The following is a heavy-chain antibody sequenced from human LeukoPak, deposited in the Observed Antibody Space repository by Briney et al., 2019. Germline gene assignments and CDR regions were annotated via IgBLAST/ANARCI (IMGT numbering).Heavy chain of an antibody. J-gene: IGHJ5*02. D-gene: IGHD2-15*01. Sequence: SETLSLTCTVSVGSISSSSYYWVWLRHPPGKGLEWIGSIYYSGSTYYNPSLKSRVTLSVDTSKNHFSLKLSSVTGADTAVYYCARVYCSGGSCPFYPWGQGTLVTVSS. V-gene: IGHV4-39*07. CDR3: ARVYCSGGSCPFYP. CDR2: IYYSGST. CDR1: VGSISSSSYY.